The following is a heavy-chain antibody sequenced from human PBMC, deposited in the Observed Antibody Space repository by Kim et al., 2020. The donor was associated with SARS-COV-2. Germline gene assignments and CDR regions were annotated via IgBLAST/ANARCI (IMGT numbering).Heavy chain of an antibody. CDR2: P. J-gene: IGHJ4*02. Sequence: PTYAQGFTGRFVFSLDTSVSTGYLQISSLKAEDTAVYYCAREGIVGATDYWGQGTLVTVSS. V-gene: IGHV7-4-1*02. CDR3: AREGIVGATDY. D-gene: IGHD1-26*01.